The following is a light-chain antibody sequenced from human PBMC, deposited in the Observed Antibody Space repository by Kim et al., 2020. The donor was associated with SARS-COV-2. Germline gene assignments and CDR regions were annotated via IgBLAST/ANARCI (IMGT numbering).Light chain of an antibody. V-gene: IGLV1-51*01. CDR3: GTWDSRLRTWI. J-gene: IGLJ2*01. Sequence: GQRVTISCSGSNSNIGNNYVYWYQQFPRTAPKLLIYDNNERSSGIPDRFSGSKSGTSATLDITGLQTGDEGDYYCGTWDSRLRTWIFGGGTKVTVL. CDR2: DNN. CDR1: NSNIGNNY.